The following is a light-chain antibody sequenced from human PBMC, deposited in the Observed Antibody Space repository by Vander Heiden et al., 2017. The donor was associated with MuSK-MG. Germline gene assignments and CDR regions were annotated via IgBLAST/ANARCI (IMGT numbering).Light chain of an antibody. J-gene: IGLJ2*01. CDR1: ELGDKY. Sequence: SHELPQPPSVSVSPGQTASITCSGDELGDKYGSWDQQKPGQSPGRVIYQDSKRASGIPERFSGSDSGTTATLTVSGTQTMKNADDYCRAWDSSTGVFGGGTKLTVL. CDR2: QDS. V-gene: IGLV3-1*01. CDR3: RAWDSSTGV.